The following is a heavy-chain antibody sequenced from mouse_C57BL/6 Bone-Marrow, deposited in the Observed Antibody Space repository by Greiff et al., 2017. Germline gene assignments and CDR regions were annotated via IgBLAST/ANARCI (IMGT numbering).Heavy chain of an antibody. CDR3: ARPYYSNYWYFDV. Sequence: VQLQQPGAELVKPGASVKMFCKASGYTFTSYWITWVKQRPGQGLEWIGEIYPGSGSTNYNEKFKSKATLTVDTSSSTAYMQLSSLTSEDSAVYYCARPYYSNYWYFDVWGTGTTVTVSS. J-gene: IGHJ1*03. V-gene: IGHV1-55*01. D-gene: IGHD2-5*01. CDR1: GYTFTSYW. CDR2: IYPGSGST.